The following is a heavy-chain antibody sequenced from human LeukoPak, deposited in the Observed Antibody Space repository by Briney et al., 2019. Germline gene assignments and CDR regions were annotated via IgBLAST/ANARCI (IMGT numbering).Heavy chain of an antibody. D-gene: IGHD3-3*01. V-gene: IGHV1-8*01. CDR2: MNPNSGNT. J-gene: IGHJ6*02. CDR1: GYTFTSYD. Sequence: GASVKVSCKASGYTFTSYDINWVRQATGQGLEWMGWMNPNSGNTGYAQKFPGRVTMTRNTSISTAYMELSSLRSEDTAVYYCARGLDFWSGYRDYGMDVWGQGTTVTVSS. CDR3: ARGLDFWSGYRDYGMDV.